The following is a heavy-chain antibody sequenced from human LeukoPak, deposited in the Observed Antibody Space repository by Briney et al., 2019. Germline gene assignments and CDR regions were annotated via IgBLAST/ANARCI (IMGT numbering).Heavy chain of an antibody. CDR1: GGSISSGGYS. V-gene: IGHV4-30-2*01. Sequence: SETLSLTCAVSGGSISSGGYSWSWIRQPPGKGLEWIGYIYHSGSTYYNPSLKSRVTISVDRSKNQFSLKLSSVTAADTAVYYYARGGAPYYYYGIDVWGQGTTVTVSS. J-gene: IGHJ6*02. CDR3: ARGGAPYYYYGIDV. D-gene: IGHD1-26*01. CDR2: IYHSGST.